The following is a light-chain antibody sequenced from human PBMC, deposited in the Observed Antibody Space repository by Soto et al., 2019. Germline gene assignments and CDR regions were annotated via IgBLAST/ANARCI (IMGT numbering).Light chain of an antibody. CDR2: KAS. V-gene: IGKV1-5*03. CDR1: QDISNH. CDR3: QQYNSYSRT. Sequence: DIQMTQSPSSLSASVGDRVTITCQASQDISNHLNWYQQKPGKAPKLLIYKASSLESGVPSRFSGSGSGTEFTLTISSLQPDDFATYYCQQYNSYSRTFGQGTKVDIK. J-gene: IGKJ1*01.